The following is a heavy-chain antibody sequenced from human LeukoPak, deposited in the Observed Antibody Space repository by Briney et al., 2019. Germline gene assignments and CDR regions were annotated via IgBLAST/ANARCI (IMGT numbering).Heavy chain of an antibody. V-gene: IGHV4-4*01. CDR1: GGSISSSNW. J-gene: IGHJ6*03. CDR2: IDHSGST. Sequence: SGTLSLTCAVSGGSISSSNWWSWVRQPPGKGLEWIGEIDHSGSTNYNPSLKSRVTISVDKSKNQFSLKLSSVTAADTAVYCCARSGSYHYYYYYYMDVWGKGTTVTVSS. D-gene: IGHD1-26*01. CDR3: ARSGSYHYYYYYYMDV.